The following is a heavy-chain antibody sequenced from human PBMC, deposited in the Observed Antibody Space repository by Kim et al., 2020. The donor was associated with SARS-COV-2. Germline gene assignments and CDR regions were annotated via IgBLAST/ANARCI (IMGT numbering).Heavy chain of an antibody. D-gene: IGHD6-13*01. J-gene: IGHJ3*02. CDR2: INPNSGGT. V-gene: IGHV1-2*04. Sequence: ASVKVSCKACGYTFTGYYMHWVRQAPGQGLEWMGWINPNSGGTNYAQKFQGWVTMTRDTSISTAYMELSRLRSDETAVYYCARVGGVSAGAIAADAYAFVIWGPGTMVTVSS. CDR1: GYTFTGYY. CDR3: ARVGGVSAGAIAADAYAFVI.